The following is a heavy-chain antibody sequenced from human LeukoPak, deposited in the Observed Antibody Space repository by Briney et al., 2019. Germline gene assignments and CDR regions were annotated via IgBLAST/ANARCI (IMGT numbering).Heavy chain of an antibody. CDR1: GCTFTSYD. D-gene: IGHD4-17*01. J-gene: IGHJ3*02. Sequence: ASVKVSCKASGCTFTSYDINWVRQATGQGLEWMGWMNPNSGNTGYAQKFQGRVTMTRNTSISTAYMELSSLRSEDTAVYYCARDLVTVTKGFDIWGQGTMVSVSS. V-gene: IGHV1-8*01. CDR3: ARDLVTVTKGFDI. CDR2: MNPNSGNT.